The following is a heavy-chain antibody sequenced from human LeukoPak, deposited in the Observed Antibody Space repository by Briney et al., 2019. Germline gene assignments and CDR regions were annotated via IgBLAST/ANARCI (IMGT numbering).Heavy chain of an antibody. CDR3: ARGWASSWYYFDF. D-gene: IGHD2-2*01. CDR2: TYDSGSS. V-gene: IGHV4-59*01. J-gene: IGHJ4*02. CDR1: GGSMRNYY. Sequence: SEPLSLTCAVSGGSMRNYYWSWIRQPPGKGLEWIGYTYDSGSSSYNPSLRSRVSISIDTSKNQFSLNLSSVTAADTAVYYCARGWASSWYYFDFWGQGTLVTVSS.